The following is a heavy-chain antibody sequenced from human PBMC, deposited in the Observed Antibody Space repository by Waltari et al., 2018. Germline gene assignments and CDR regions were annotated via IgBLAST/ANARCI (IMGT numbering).Heavy chain of an antibody. J-gene: IGHJ4*02. Sequence: QVQLQQSGPGRVKPSQTLSPTCASSGDIVASKSSASNWRRQSPSRGLEWLGRTYYRSKWYNDYAVSVKSRITINPDTSKNQFSLQLNSVTPEDTAVYYCARGLPIAADDYWGQGTLVTVSS. V-gene: IGHV6-1*01. CDR1: GDIVASKSSA. CDR3: ARGLPIAADDY. D-gene: IGHD6-6*01. CDR2: TYYRSKWYN.